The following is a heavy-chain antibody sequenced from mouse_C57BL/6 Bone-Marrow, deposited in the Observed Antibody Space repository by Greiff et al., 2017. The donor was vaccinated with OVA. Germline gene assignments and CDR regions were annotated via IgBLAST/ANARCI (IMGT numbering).Heavy chain of an antibody. Sequence: VQLQQSGAELARPGASVKLSCKASGYTFTSYGISWVKQRTGQGLEWIGEIYPRSGNTYYNEKFKGKATLTADKSSSTAYMELRSLTSEDSAVYFCARRGYSNYERRAWFADWGQGTLVTVSA. J-gene: IGHJ3*01. CDR2: IYPRSGNT. D-gene: IGHD2-5*01. V-gene: IGHV1-81*01. CDR3: ARRGYSNYERRAWFAD. CDR1: GYTFTSYG.